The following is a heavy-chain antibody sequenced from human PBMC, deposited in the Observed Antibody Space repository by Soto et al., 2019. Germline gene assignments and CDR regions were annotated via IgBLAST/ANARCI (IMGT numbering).Heavy chain of an antibody. CDR2: INAGNGNT. V-gene: IGHV1-3*01. J-gene: IGHJ4*02. CDR3: ARAWAIAVAGPFDY. D-gene: IGHD6-19*01. Sequence: QVQLVQSGAEVKKPGASVKVSCKASGYTFTSYAMHWVRQAPGQRLEWMGWINAGNGNTKYSQKFQGRVTITRDTSASTADMELSSLRSEDTAVYYCARAWAIAVAGPFDYWGQGTLVTVSS. CDR1: GYTFTSYA.